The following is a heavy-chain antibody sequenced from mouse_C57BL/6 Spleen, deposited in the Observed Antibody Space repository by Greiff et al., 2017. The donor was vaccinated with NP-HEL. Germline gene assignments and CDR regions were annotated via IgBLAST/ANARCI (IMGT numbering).Heavy chain of an antibody. D-gene: IGHD1-1*01. Sequence: EVKLMESEGGLVQPGSSMKLSCTASGFTFSDYYMAWVRQVPEKGLEWVANINYDGSSTYYLDSLKSRFIISRDNAKNILYLQMSSLKSEDTATYYCARGLLTGYFDVWGTGTTVTVSS. CDR3: ARGLLTGYFDV. CDR1: GFTFSDYY. V-gene: IGHV5-16*01. J-gene: IGHJ1*03. CDR2: INYDGSST.